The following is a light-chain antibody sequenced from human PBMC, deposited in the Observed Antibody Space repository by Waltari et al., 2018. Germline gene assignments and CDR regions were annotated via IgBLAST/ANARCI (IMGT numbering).Light chain of an antibody. J-gene: IGLJ2*01. V-gene: IGLV3-25*03. Sequence: SSELTQPPSVSVSPGQTARITCSGAALTKKYVYWYQQKAGQAPVLVIHKDTEMPSRIPARFSGSTSGTTVTLIISGVQAEDEADYYCQSGDSSGTYEVFGGGTKLTVL. CDR3: QSGDSSGTYEV. CDR1: ALTKKY. CDR2: KDT.